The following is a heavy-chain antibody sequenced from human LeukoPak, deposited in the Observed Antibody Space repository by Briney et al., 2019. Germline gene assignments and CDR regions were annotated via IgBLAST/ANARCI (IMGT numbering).Heavy chain of an antibody. J-gene: IGHJ4*02. CDR1: GYTFTSYD. CDR2: MNPNSGNT. D-gene: IGHD3-22*01. Sequence: WASVKVSCKASGYTFTSYDINWVRQATGRGLEWMGWMNPNSGNTGYAQKFQGRVTMTRNTSISAAYMELSSLRSEDTAVYYCARYYDSSGYDFDYWGQGTLVTVSS. CDR3: ARYYDSSGYDFDY. V-gene: IGHV1-8*01.